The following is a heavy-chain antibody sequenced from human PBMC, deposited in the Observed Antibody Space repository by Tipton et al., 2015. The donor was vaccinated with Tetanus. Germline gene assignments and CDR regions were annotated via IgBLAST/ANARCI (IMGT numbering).Heavy chain of an antibody. Sequence: TLSLTCTVSGGSLRGGDHYWSWIRQPPGKGLEWLAYVSSSGSTNSNYSLKSRITVSRDTSKNQFSLKLASVTAADTAVYYCARGHLRGIVVAVFDYWGQGTLVSVSS. J-gene: IGHJ4*02. CDR2: VSSSGST. CDR1: GGSLRGGDHY. V-gene: IGHV4-61*08. CDR3: ARGHLRGIVVAVFDY. D-gene: IGHD2-15*01.